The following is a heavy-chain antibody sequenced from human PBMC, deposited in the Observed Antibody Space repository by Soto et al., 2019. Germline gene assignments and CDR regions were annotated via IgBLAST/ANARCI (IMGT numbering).Heavy chain of an antibody. CDR3: ATGGFGESRPFDP. CDR2: INHSGST. Sequence: SETLSLTCAVYGGSFSGYYWSWIRQPPGKGLEWIGEINHSGSTNYNPSLKSRVTISVDTSKNQFSLKLSSVTAADTAVYYCATGGFGESRPFDPWGQGTLVTVPQ. CDR1: GGSFSGYY. D-gene: IGHD3-10*01. J-gene: IGHJ5*02. V-gene: IGHV4-34*01.